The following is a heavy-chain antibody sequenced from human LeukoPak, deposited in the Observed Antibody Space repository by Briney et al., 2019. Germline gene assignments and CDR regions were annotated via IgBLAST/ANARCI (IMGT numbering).Heavy chain of an antibody. Sequence: PGGSLRLSCGASGFTNYMSWVRQAPERGLEWGSGIYSSGSTYYADSVRGRFTISRDKTKNTLFLLMNSLRVEDTAVYYCARDLLEPEMAAWGLGTLVTVSS. CDR2: IYSSGST. D-gene: IGHD5-24*01. CDR3: ARDLLEPEMAA. V-gene: IGHV3-53*01. J-gene: IGHJ5*02. CDR1: GFTNY.